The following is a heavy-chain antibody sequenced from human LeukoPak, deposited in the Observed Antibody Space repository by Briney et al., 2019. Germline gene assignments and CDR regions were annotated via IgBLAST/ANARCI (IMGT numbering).Heavy chain of an antibody. J-gene: IGHJ4*02. CDR2: IIPILGIA. D-gene: IGHD3-22*01. Sequence: ASVKVSCKASGGTFSSYAISWVRQAPGQGLEWMGRIIPILGIANYAQKFQGRVTITADKSTSTAYMELSSLRSEDTAVHYCAREVNTMIVVGRRFDYWGQGTLVTVSS. CDR1: GGTFSSYA. CDR3: AREVNTMIVVGRRFDY. V-gene: IGHV1-69*04.